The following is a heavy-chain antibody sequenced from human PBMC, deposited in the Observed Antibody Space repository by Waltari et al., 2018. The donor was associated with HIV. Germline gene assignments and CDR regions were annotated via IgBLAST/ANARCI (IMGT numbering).Heavy chain of an antibody. J-gene: IGHJ6*02. CDR1: GYTFTSYD. CDR3: ARGSFWSRGDNGMDV. D-gene: IGHD3-3*01. Sequence: QVPLVQSGAEVKKHGASVKVSCKASGYTFTSYDIKWVRQATGQGRGWMGWMNPSRGNTGYAQKFQGRITMTRNTAISTAYMELSSLRSKDTAVYYVARGSFWSRGDNGMDVWGQGTTVTVSS. V-gene: IGHV1-8*01. CDR2: MNPSRGNT.